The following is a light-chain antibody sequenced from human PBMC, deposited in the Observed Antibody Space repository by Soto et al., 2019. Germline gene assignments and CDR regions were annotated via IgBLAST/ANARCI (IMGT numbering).Light chain of an antibody. CDR1: QSVSID. Sequence: EFGMSQSPSALSVSTGERATLSCRARQSVSIDLAWYQQTPGQAPRLLIYGASTRATGIPVRFSGSASGTEFTLTISSLQSEDFTVYYCQQYNKWPLTFGQGTKVDI. CDR2: GAS. CDR3: QQYNKWPLT. V-gene: IGKV3-15*01. J-gene: IGKJ1*01.